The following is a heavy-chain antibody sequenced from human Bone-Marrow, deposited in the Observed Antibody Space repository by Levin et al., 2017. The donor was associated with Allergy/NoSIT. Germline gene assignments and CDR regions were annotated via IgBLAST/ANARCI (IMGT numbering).Heavy chain of an antibody. CDR3: TTDSCGGNCYNDY. V-gene: IGHV3-15*01. J-gene: IGHJ4*02. CDR1: GLPFTNAW. CDR2: IKSKAYDETT. Sequence: GGSLRLSCAASGLPFTNAWMSWVRQAPGKGLEWVGRIKSKAYDETTDYAAPVKGRFTISRDDSKNTLYLQMNSLKTEDTAVYFCTTDSCGGNCYNDYWGQGTLVTVSS. D-gene: IGHD2-15*01.